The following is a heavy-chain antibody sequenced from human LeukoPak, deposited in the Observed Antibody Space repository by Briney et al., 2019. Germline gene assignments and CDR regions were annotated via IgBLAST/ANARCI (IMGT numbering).Heavy chain of an antibody. V-gene: IGHV1-24*01. Sequence: ASVKVSCKISGYGLSFLSIHWVRQPPGEGLQWVGGIDPQDGQTIYAQPFHGRATISEDTFSDTAYLELNSLRSEDTALYYCATHLDRSYYYFDFWGQGTLVIVSS. J-gene: IGHJ4*02. CDR2: IDPQDGQT. CDR1: GYGLSFLS. D-gene: IGHD3-10*01. CDR3: ATHLDRSYYYFDF.